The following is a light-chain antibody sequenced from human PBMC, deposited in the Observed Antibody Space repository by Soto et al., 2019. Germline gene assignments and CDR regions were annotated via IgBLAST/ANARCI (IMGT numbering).Light chain of an antibody. V-gene: IGKV1-33*01. CDR1: QDIKNY. J-gene: IGKJ4*01. Sequence: IRMTQSPSAVSSSIGDRVTITFQASQDIKNYLNWYQQKSGKAPKLLIYDASDLETGVPSRFSGSGSGTDFTFTINSLQPEDIATYYCQQYDNLPLTFGGGT. CDR3: QQYDNLPLT. CDR2: DAS.